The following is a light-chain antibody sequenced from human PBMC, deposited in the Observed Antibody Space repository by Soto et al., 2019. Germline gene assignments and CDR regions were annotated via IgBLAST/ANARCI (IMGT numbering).Light chain of an antibody. J-gene: IGKJ1*01. Sequence: EIVLTQSPGILSLSPGERATLSCRASQPVSSSYLAWYQQKPGQAPRLLIYGASTRATGIPDRFSGSGSGTDFILTISRLEPEDFAVYYCQQCGISTWPFGQGTKVDIQ. CDR1: QPVSSSY. CDR3: QQCGISTWP. V-gene: IGKV3-20*01. CDR2: GAS.